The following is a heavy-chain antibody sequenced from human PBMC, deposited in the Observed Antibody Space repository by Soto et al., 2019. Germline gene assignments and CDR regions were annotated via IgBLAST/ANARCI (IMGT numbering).Heavy chain of an antibody. CDR3: ARYYYDSSGYYPL. CDR1: GFTFSSYG. CDR2: IWSDGSNK. D-gene: IGHD3-22*01. Sequence: VQLVESGGGVVQPGRSLRLSCAASGFTFSSYGMHWVRQAPGRGLEWVAVIWSDGSNKYYADSVKGRFNISRDNSKNTLYLQMNSLRAEDTAVYYCARYYYDSSGYYPLWGQGTLVTVSS. V-gene: IGHV3-33*01. J-gene: IGHJ4*02.